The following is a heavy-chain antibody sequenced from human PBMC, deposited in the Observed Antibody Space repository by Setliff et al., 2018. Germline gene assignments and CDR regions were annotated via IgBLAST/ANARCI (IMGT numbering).Heavy chain of an antibody. D-gene: IGHD5-12*01. Sequence: ASVKVSCKASGYTFTGYYMHWVRQAPGQGLEWMGWINPNSSGTNYAQKFQGWVTMTRDTSISTAYMELSRLRSDDTAVYYCAREAVHDSGYDGALDYWGQGTLVTVSS. V-gene: IGHV1-2*04. CDR2: INPNSSGT. CDR3: AREAVHDSGYDGALDY. CDR1: GYTFTGYY. J-gene: IGHJ4*02.